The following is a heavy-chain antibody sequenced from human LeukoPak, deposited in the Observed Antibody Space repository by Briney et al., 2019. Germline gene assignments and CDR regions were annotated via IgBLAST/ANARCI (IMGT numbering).Heavy chain of an antibody. Sequence: SETLSLTCTVSGVSISSSSYYWDWIRQPPGKGLEWIGNIYYSGSTYYNPSLKSRVTISVDTSKNQFSLKLSSVTAADTAMYYCARSTRSPADIYAWGQGTLVTVSS. CDR2: IYYSGST. V-gene: IGHV4-39*07. CDR3: ARSTRSPADIYA. CDR1: GVSISSSSYY. J-gene: IGHJ5*02. D-gene: IGHD3-9*01.